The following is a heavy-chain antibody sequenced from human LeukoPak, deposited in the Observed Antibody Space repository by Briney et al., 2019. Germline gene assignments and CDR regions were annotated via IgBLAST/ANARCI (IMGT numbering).Heavy chain of an antibody. J-gene: IGHJ4*02. CDR1: GYTFSGYY. V-gene: IGHV1-2*02. D-gene: IGHD6-19*01. Sequence: ASVKVSCKTSGYTFSGYYMHWVRQAPGQGLEWMGWINPNSGGTVYAEKFQGRVTMTRDTSINTAYMDLSRLRSDDTAVYYCAKDVAEVAGQGYECFDYWGQGTLVTVSS. CDR2: INPNSGGT. CDR3: AKDVAEVAGQGYECFDY.